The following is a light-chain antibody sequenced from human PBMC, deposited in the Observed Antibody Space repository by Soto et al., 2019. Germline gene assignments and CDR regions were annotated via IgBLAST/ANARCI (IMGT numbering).Light chain of an antibody. CDR3: SSYAGSNKSV. CDR1: SSDVGGYNY. CDR2: EVS. Sequence: QSALTQPPSASGSPGQSVTISCTGTSSDVGGYNYVSWYQQYAGKAPKLMISEVSKRPSGVPDRFSGSKSGNTASQTVSGLQAEDEADYYCSSYAGSNKSVFGTGTKLTVL. J-gene: IGLJ1*01. V-gene: IGLV2-8*01.